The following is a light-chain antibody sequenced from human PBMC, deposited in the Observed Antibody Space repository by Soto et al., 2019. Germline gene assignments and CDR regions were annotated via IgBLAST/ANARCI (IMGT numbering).Light chain of an antibody. CDR3: CSYAGSYTYVV. CDR1: SSDVGGYNS. V-gene: IGLV2-11*01. CDR2: DVS. J-gene: IGLJ2*01. Sequence: QSVLTQPRSMSGSPGQSVTISCTGTSSDVGGYNSVSWYQQHPGKAPKLMIYDVSKRPSGVPDRFSGSKSGNTASLTISGLQAEDEADYYCCSYAGSYTYVVFGGGTKLTVL.